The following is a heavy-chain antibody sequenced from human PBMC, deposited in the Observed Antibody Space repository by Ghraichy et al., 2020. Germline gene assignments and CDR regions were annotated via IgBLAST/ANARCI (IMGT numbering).Heavy chain of an antibody. J-gene: IGHJ4*02. CDR1: GFTFSSYS. CDR2: ISVINNDK. CDR3: ASQDQLTTHQADF. D-gene: IGHD1-1*01. V-gene: IGHV3-21*01. Sequence: GGSLRLSCAASGFTFSSYSMNWVRQAPGKGLEWISTISVINNDKYYADSVRGRFTISRDNAQNSLYVQMHNRRADDTAVYYCASQDQLTTHQADFWGQGTLVTVSS.